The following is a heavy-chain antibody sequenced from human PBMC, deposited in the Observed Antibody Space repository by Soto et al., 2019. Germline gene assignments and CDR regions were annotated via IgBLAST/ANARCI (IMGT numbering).Heavy chain of an antibody. V-gene: IGHV3-11*06. CDR1: GFTFSDYY. D-gene: IGHD6-13*01. J-gene: IGHJ4*02. CDR3: ARVAVLAAAGTTDY. Sequence: QVQLVESGGGLVRPGGSLRLSCAASGFTFSDYYMSWIRQVPGKGLEWVAYISGTSDSIPYADSVKGRFTISRDNAKKSLYLQMNRLRAEDTAVYYCARVAVLAAAGTTDYWGQGTLVTVSS. CDR2: ISGTSDSI.